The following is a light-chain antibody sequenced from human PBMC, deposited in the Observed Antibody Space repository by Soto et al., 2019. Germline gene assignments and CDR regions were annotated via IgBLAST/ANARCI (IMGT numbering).Light chain of an antibody. CDR1: SSDVGSYNR. J-gene: IGLJ1*01. CDR3: NSYTGSSTYV. CDR2: EVS. V-gene: IGLV2-18*02. Sequence: QYALTQPPSVSGSPGQSVAISCTGTSSDVGSYNRVSWYQQPPGAAPKLMIYEVSNRPSGVPDRFSGSKSGNTASLTISGLKAEDEADYYCNSYTGSSTYVFGTGTKLTVL.